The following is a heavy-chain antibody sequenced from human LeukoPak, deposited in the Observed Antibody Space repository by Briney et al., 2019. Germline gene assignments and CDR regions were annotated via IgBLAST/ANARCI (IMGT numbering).Heavy chain of an antibody. CDR3: AKGGWLDN. CDR2: INEDGSVE. D-gene: IGHD1-26*01. Sequence: GGSLRLSCTASGFAFSRLWMSWVRQAPGKGLEWVAKINEDGSVEYYVDSVKGRVTISRDNAKTSVSLQLNSLRVEDTAVYYCAKGGWLDNWGQGTLVIVSS. J-gene: IGHJ4*02. V-gene: IGHV3-7*01. CDR1: GFAFSRLW.